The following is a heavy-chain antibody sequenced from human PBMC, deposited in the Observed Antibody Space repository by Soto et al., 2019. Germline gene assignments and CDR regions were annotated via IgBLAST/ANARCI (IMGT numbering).Heavy chain of an antibody. D-gene: IGHD3-9*01. J-gene: IGHJ5*02. CDR2: IKQDGSEK. CDR1: GLTFCSYW. V-gene: IGHV3-7*01. Sequence: PGGSLRLSCAASGLTFCSYWMSWVRQKPGKGLEWVANIKQDGSEKYYVDSVKGRFTISRDNAKNSLYLQMNSLRAEDTAVYYCARVYYDILTGSNWFDPWGQGTLVTVSS. CDR3: ARVYYDILTGSNWFDP.